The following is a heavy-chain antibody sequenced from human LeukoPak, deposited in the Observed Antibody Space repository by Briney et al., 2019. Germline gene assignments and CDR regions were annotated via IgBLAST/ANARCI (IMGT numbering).Heavy chain of an antibody. CDR2: ISGSGGST. CDR1: AFTFSTYA. V-gene: IGHV3-23*01. D-gene: IGHD6-19*01. J-gene: IGHJ4*02. CDR3: AKMLIYGSVQRGGYFDY. Sequence: QTGGSLRLSCAASAFTFSTYAMSWVRQAPGRGLEWVSAISGSGGSTYYADSVKGRFTISRDNSKNTLYLQMNSLRAEDTALYYCAKMLIYGSVQRGGYFDYWGQGTLVTVSS.